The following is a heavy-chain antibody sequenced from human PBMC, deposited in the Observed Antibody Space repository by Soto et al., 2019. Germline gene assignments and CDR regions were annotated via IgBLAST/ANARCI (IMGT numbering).Heavy chain of an antibody. V-gene: IGHV3-23*01. CDR2: SSGSDGKT. D-gene: IGHD3-3*01. J-gene: IGHJ4*02. CDR1: GFSFCSYA. Sequence: GGSLRLSCAACGFSFCSYALSCVRQAPGKGLEWVSTSSGSDGKTFYADSVKGRFSISRDTSQSTLYLQMNSLSADDTAMYYCARWSYLDYWGEGSRVTVSS. CDR3: ARWSYLDY.